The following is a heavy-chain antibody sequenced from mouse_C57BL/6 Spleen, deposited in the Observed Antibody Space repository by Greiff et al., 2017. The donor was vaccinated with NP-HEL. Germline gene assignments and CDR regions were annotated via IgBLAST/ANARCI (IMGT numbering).Heavy chain of an antibody. J-gene: IGHJ2*01. D-gene: IGHD2-5*01. CDR3: ARENYYSNYGYYFDY. Sequence: EVKLVESGPELVKPGDSVKISCKASGYSFTGYFMNWVMQSHGKSLEWIGRINPYNGDTFYNQKFKGKATLTVDKSSSTAHMELRSLTSEDSAVYYCARENYYSNYGYYFDYWGQGTTLTVSS. CDR2: INPYNGDT. CDR1: GYSFTGYF. V-gene: IGHV1-20*01.